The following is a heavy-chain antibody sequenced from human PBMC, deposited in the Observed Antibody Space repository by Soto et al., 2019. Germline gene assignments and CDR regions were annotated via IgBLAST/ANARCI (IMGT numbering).Heavy chain of an antibody. D-gene: IGHD3-22*01. Sequence: SETLSLTCTVSGGSISSNIYSWGWIRQPPGKGLEWIGNIHYSGSTYYDSSLKSRVTISVDTSKNQFSLKLSSVTAADTAVYYCASQHYYDSSGYYVVYWGQGTLVTVSS. J-gene: IGHJ4*02. CDR2: IHYSGST. CDR1: GGSISSNIYS. CDR3: ASQHYYDSSGYYVVY. V-gene: IGHV4-39*01.